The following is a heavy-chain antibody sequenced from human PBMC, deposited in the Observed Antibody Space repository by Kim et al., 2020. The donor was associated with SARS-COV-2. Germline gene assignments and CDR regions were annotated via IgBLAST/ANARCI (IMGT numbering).Heavy chain of an antibody. J-gene: IGHJ6*02. CDR2: RGST. CDR3: AGGNGMDV. Sequence: RGSTYYSPSLEGRVPISVDTSKNQFSLKLSSVTAADTAVYYCAGGNGMDVWGQGTTVTVSS. D-gene: IGHD3-16*01. V-gene: IGHV4-39*01.